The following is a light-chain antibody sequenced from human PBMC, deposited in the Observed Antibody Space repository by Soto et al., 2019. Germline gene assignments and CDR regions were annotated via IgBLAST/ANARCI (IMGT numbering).Light chain of an antibody. CDR1: TSDIGAYNY. CDR2: EVT. J-gene: IGLJ1*01. V-gene: IGLV2-8*02. CDR3: SSLAGTNSFV. Sequence: QSVLTQPPSASRSPGQSVTISCTGTTSDIGAYNYVSWYQQRPGKAPKLIIYEVTRRPSGVPDRIFGSKSYTTASLTVSGLQAEDEADYYCSSLAGTNSFVFGTGTKVTVL.